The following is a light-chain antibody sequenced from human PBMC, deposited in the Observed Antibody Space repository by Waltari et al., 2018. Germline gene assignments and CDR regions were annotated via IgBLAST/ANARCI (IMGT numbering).Light chain of an antibody. CDR1: HRINSY. CDR2: STS. J-gene: IGKJ1*01. CDR3: QQGYTTLWK. V-gene: IGKV1-39*01. Sequence: DIQMTQSPSSLSPSVGDRVTITCRASHRINSYLNWYQQKPGKAPKLLIYSTSSLQSGVPSRFRGSGTGKSFTLNNSRRQTEEFCTYDWQQGYTTLWKFRQGTKVENK.